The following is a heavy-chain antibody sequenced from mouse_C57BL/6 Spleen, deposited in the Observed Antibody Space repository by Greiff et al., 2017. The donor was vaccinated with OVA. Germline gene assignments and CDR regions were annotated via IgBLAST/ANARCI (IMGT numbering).Heavy chain of an antibody. J-gene: IGHJ2*01. CDR1: GYAFTNYL. Sequence: VKLMESGAELVRPGTSVKVSCKASGYAFTNYLIEWVKQRPGQGLEWIGVINPGSGGTNYNEKFKGKATLTADKSSSTAYMQLSSLTSEDSAVYFCARSYGSSYMYFDYWGQGTTLTVSS. CDR2: INPGSGGT. D-gene: IGHD1-1*01. V-gene: IGHV1-54*01. CDR3: ARSYGSSYMYFDY.